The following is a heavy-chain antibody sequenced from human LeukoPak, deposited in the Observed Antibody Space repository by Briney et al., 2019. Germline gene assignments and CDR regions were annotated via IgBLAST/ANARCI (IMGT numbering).Heavy chain of an antibody. V-gene: IGHV1-18*01. CDR1: GYTFTSYG. CDR3: ARMNGSYYRPYFDS. CDR2: ISAHNGNT. Sequence: ASVKVSCKASGYTFTSYGISWVRQAPGQGLEWMGWISAHNGNTNYAQKLQGRVTMTTDTSTSTAYMELRSLRSDDTAVYYCARMNGSYYRPYFDSWGQGTLVTVSS. J-gene: IGHJ4*02. D-gene: IGHD1-26*01.